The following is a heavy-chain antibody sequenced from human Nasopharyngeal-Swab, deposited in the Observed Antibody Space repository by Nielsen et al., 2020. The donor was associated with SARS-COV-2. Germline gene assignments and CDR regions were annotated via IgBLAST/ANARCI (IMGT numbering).Heavy chain of an antibody. J-gene: IGHJ6*02. Sequence: SETLSLTFTVSGGSISSGGYYWSWIRQPPGRGREWIGEINHSESTNYNPSLKSRVTISVDTSNNQFSLKMSSVTAADTAVYYCARSRWRITIFGVVTRYGMDVWGQGTTVTVSS. CDR2: INHSEST. V-gene: IGHV4-39*01. CDR1: GGSISSGGYY. D-gene: IGHD3-3*01. CDR3: ARSRWRITIFGVVTRYGMDV.